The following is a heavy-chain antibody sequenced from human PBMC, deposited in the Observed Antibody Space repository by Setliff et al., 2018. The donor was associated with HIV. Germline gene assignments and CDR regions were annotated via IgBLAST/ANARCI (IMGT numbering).Heavy chain of an antibody. CDR3: VRGGYSSTWYYYYYMDV. Sequence: PSETLSLTCTVSGGSLSNYYWSWIRQSPGKGLVWVGYVYFSGSTEYNPSLRGRVTISVDTSKNQLSLKLTSVTAADTAVYYCVRGGYSSTWYYYYYMDVCGKGTTVSVSS. CDR1: GGSLSNYY. D-gene: IGHD6-13*01. CDR2: VYFSGST. J-gene: IGHJ6*03. V-gene: IGHV4-59*01.